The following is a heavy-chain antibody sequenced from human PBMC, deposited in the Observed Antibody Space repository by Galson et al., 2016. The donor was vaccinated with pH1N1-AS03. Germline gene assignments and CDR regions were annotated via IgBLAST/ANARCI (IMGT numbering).Heavy chain of an antibody. V-gene: IGHV3-74*01. CDR1: GFTFSNLW. Sequence: SLRLSCAASGFTFSNLWMHWVRQGPGKGLVWVAHVNGDGSSTTYADSVKGRFTISRDNAKNTVYLQMISLRAEDTAVYYCATGRGYYYEYWGQGTLVTVSS. J-gene: IGHJ4*02. D-gene: IGHD3-10*01. CDR2: VNGDGSST. CDR3: ATGRGYYYEY.